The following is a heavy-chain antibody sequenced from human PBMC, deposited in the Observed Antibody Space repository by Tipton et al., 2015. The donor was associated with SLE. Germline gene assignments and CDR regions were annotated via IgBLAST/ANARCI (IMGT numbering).Heavy chain of an antibody. D-gene: IGHD3-10*01. CDR1: GFTFDDYA. CDR3: AKDLYGSGILGAFDI. J-gene: IGHJ3*02. V-gene: IGHV3-9*01. Sequence: RSLRLSCAASGFTFDDYAMHWVRQAPGKGLEWVSGISWNSGSIGYADSVKGRFTISRDNAKNSLYLQMNSLRAEDTALYYCAKDLYGSGILGAFDIWGQGTRVTASS. CDR2: ISWNSGSI.